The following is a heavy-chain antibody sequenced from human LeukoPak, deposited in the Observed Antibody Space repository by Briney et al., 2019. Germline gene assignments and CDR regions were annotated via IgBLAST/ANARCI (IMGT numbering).Heavy chain of an antibody. Sequence: GGSLRLSCAASGFTFSSYWMHWVRQAPGKGLVWVSRINTDGSSTSYADSVKGRFTISRDNAKNTLYLQMNSLRAEDTAVYYCAKVGTGTTTLTGFFDYWGQGTLVTVSS. D-gene: IGHD1-7*01. J-gene: IGHJ4*02. CDR2: INTDGSST. CDR3: AKVGTGTTTLTGFFDY. CDR1: GFTFSSYW. V-gene: IGHV3-74*01.